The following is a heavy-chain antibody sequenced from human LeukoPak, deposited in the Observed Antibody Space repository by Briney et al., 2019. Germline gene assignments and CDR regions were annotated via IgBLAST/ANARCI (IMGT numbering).Heavy chain of an antibody. CDR3: AQDTYSGSYLI. V-gene: IGHV3-23*01. CDR2: ISGSAGRI. Sequence: PGGSLRLSCAASGFTFRSYAMSWVRQAPGKGLEWVSIISGSAGRIYYADSVKGRFTISRDNSKNTLYLQMNSLKAEDTAVYYCAQDTYSGSYLIWGQGILVTVSS. J-gene: IGHJ4*02. CDR1: GFTFRSYA. D-gene: IGHD1-26*01.